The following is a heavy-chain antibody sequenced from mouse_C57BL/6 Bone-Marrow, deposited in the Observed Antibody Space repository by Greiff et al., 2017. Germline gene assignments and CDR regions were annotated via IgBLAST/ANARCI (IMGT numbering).Heavy chain of an antibody. V-gene: IGHV1-26*01. CDR3: ATVVY. CDR1: GYTFTNYC. Sequence: VQLQQSGPELVMPGASVKLSYKASGYTFTNYCMHWVKQSPGQGLEWIGEINPTNSCTSYNQKFKGKSTLTVDKSSSTAYMELRSLTSEDSAVYYCATVVYWGQGTPLTVSS. CDR2: INPTNSCT. J-gene: IGHJ2*01.